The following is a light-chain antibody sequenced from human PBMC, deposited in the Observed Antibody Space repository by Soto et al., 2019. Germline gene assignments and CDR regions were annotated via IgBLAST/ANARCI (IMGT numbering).Light chain of an antibody. CDR2: GVS. CDR3: QQCDNCPWT. Sequence: VLTQSPATLSLSPGERATLSCRASQSVSRFLAWYQQKSGQAPRLLIYGVSNRATGIPARFSGSGSGTDFTLTISSLEPEDFAVYYCQQCDNCPWTFGQGTKVEIK. V-gene: IGKV3-11*01. CDR1: QSVSRF. J-gene: IGKJ1*01.